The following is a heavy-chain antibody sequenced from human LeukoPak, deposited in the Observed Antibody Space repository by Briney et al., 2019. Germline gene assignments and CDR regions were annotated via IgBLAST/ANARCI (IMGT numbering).Heavy chain of an antibody. CDR2: IYYSGST. D-gene: IGHD3-16*01. CDR1: GGSISSGDYY. Sequence: SETLSLTCTVSGGSISSGDYYWSWIRQPPGKGLEWIGYIYYSGSTYYNPSLKSRVTISVDTSKNQFSLKLSSVTAADTAVYYCARGSYVTPNFDYWGRGTLVTVSS. J-gene: IGHJ4*02. CDR3: ARGSYVTPNFDY. V-gene: IGHV4-30-4*08.